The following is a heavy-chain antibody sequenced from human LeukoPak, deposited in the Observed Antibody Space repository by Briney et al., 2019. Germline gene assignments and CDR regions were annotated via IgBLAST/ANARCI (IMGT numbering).Heavy chain of an antibody. J-gene: IGHJ4*02. CDR1: GGSFSGYY. CDR2: ISHSGST. Sequence: SETLSLTCAVYGGSFSGYYWSWIRQPPGKGLEWIGEISHSGSTNYKSSLKSRVNMSVDTSKNQFFLKLNSVTAADTAVYYCASQYNYDSSGHYSSFDSWGQGSLVTVSS. CDR3: ASQYNYDSSGHYSSFDS. D-gene: IGHD3-22*01. V-gene: IGHV4-34*01.